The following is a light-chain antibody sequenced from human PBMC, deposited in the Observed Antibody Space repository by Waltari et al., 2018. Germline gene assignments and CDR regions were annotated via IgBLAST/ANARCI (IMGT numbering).Light chain of an antibody. Sequence: DIQMTQSPSSLSASAGDRVTITCKASQDITSYLNWYRQKPGKAPQLLIYDASNLETGVPSRFSGSGSGTDFTFTISSLQPEDVATYYCQQYDNLPGTFGGGTKVEIK. CDR1: QDITSY. CDR2: DAS. V-gene: IGKV1-33*01. CDR3: QQYDNLPGT. J-gene: IGKJ4*01.